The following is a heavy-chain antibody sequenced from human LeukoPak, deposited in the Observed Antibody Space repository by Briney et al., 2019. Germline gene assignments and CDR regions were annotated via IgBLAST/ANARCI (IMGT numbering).Heavy chain of an antibody. CDR3: ARGGTEGFQH. CDR2: ISYDGSNK. D-gene: IGHD2-15*01. J-gene: IGHJ1*01. CDR1: GFTFSSYA. V-gene: IGHV3-30-3*01. Sequence: GGSLRLSCAASGFTFSSYAMHWVRQAPGKGLEWVAVISYDGSNKYYADSVKGRFTISRDNSKNTLYLQMNSLRAEDTAVYYCARGGTEGFQHWGQGTLVTVSS.